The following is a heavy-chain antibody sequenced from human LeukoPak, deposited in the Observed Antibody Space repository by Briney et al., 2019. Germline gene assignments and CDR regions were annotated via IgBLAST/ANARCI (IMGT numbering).Heavy chain of an antibody. CDR1: GGSSSGYY. V-gene: IGHV4-34*01. CDR2: INHSGST. D-gene: IGHD3-9*01. J-gene: IGHJ4*02. Sequence: SETLPLTCAVYGGSSSGYYWSWIRQPPGKGLEWIGEINHSGSTNYNPSLKSRVTISVDTSKNQFSLKLSSVTAADTAVYYCARGLLRYFDWLGSKEYWGQGTLVTVSS. CDR3: ARGLLRYFDWLGSKEY.